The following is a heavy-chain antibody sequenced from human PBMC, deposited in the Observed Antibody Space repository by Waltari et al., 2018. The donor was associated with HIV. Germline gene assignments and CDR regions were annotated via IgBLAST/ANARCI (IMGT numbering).Heavy chain of an antibody. CDR3: AGGDITGTTVLGYYYYGMDV. V-gene: IGHV4-34*01. J-gene: IGHJ6*02. D-gene: IGHD1-7*01. CDR2: INHSGST. CDR1: GGSFSGYY. Sequence: QVQLQQWGAGLLKPSETLSLTCAVYGGSFSGYYWSWIRQPPGKGLEWIGEINHSGSTNYNPSLKSRVTISVDTSKNQFSLKLSSVTAADTAVYYCAGGDITGTTVLGYYYYGMDVWGQGTTVTVS.